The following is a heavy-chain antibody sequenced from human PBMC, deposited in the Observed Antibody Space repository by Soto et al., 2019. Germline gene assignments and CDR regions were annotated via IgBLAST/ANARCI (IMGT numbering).Heavy chain of an antibody. J-gene: IGHJ6*02. V-gene: IGHV3-33*01. CDR2: IWYDGSNK. CDR3: ARVGPHYGDYERDYYYYGMDV. Sequence: QPGGSLRLSCAASGFTFSSYGMHWVRQAPGKGLEWVAVIWYDGSNKYYADSVRGRFTISRDNSKNTLYLQMNSLRAEDTAVYYCARVGPHYGDYERDYYYYGMDVWGQGTTVTVSS. D-gene: IGHD4-17*01. CDR1: GFTFSSYG.